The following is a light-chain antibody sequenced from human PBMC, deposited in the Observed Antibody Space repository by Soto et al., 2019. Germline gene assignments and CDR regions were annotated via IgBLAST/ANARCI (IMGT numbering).Light chain of an antibody. J-gene: IGKJ2*01. V-gene: IGKV1-5*03. CDR3: QQYNTFPYP. Sequence: DIQMTQSPSTLSASVGDRVTITCRASQGISSWLAWYQQKPGKAPNLLIYRASSLESGVPSTFSGSGSGTEFTLTISSLQPDDFATYYCQQYNTFPYPFGRGTNLEIK. CDR1: QGISSW. CDR2: RAS.